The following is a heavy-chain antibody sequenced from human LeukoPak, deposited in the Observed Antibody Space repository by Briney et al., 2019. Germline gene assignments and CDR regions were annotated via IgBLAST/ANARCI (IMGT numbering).Heavy chain of an antibody. CDR2: ISAYNGNT. J-gene: IGHJ6*03. CDR3: AGSRVGGYPTSYYMDV. Sequence: VASVKVSCKTSGYTFTSYGISWVRQAPGQGLEWMGWISAYNGNTNYAQKVQGRVTITADKSTSTAYMELSSLRSEDTAVYYCAGSRVGGYPTSYYMDVWGKGTTVTVSS. CDR1: GYTFTSYG. D-gene: IGHD5-12*01. V-gene: IGHV1-18*01.